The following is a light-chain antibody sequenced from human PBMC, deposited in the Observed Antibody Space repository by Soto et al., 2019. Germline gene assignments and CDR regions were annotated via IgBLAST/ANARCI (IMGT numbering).Light chain of an antibody. J-gene: IGLJ2*01. Sequence: QSALIQPASVSGSPGQSITISCTGTSSDVGGYNFVSWYQQHPGKAPKVVLYEVNNRPSGVSNRFSGSKSGNMASLTISGLQAEDEADYYCISYTTIKSLVFGGGTKVTVL. V-gene: IGLV2-14*01. CDR2: EVN. CDR1: SSDVGGYNF. CDR3: ISYTTIKSLV.